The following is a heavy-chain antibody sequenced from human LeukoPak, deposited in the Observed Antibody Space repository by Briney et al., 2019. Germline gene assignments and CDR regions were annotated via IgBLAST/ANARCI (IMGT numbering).Heavy chain of an antibody. Sequence: SETLSLTCAVYGGSFSGVYWSWIRQPPGKELEWIGEINHSGSTNYNPSLKSRVTISVDTSKNQFSLKLSSVTAADTAVYYCARGFYTAMLFRSPYYYYGMDVWGQGTTVTVSS. D-gene: IGHD5-18*01. CDR3: ARGFYTAMLFRSPYYYYGMDV. CDR2: INHSGST. V-gene: IGHV4-34*01. CDR1: GGSFSGVY. J-gene: IGHJ6*02.